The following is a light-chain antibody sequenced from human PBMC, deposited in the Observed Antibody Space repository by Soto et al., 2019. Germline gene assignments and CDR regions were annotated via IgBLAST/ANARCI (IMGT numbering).Light chain of an antibody. CDR1: NSNIGSNP. V-gene: IGLV1-44*01. J-gene: IGLJ2*01. CDR3: ATWDDSLSGVV. CDR2: NSD. Sequence: QSVLTQPPSASGTPGQRVTISCSGSNSNIGSNPVNWYQHFPGTAPKLLIYNSDQRPSGVPDRFFGSKSGTSASLAISGLQSEDEADDYCATWDDSLSGVVFGGGTKVTVL.